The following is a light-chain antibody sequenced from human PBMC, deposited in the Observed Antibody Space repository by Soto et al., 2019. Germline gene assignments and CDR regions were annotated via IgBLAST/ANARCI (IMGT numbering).Light chain of an antibody. CDR1: SSNIGSAY. Sequence: QSVLTQPPSASGTPGQTVTISCSGSSSNIGSAYIYWYQHLPGTAPKLLIYRNNQRPSGVPDRFAGSKSGTSASLAISGLRFEDEADYYCAARDDSLSGHWVFGGGTKLTVL. J-gene: IGLJ3*02. CDR3: AARDDSLSGHWV. CDR2: RNN. V-gene: IGLV1-47*01.